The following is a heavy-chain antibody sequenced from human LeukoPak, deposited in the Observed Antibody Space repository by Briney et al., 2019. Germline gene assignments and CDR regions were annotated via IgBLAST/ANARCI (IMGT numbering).Heavy chain of an antibody. Sequence: PGRSLRLSCAASGFTFSSYAMHWVRQAPGKGLEWVANIKQDGSERYYVDSVKGRFTISRDNAKNSLYLQMNSLRAEDTAVYYCARSYPAAFDIWGQGTMVTVSS. CDR1: GFTFSSYA. J-gene: IGHJ3*02. V-gene: IGHV3-7*01. CDR3: ARSYPAAFDI. CDR2: IKQDGSER.